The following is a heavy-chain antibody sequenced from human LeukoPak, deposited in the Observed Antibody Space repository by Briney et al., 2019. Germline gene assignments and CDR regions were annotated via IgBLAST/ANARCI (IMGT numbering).Heavy chain of an antibody. CDR3: ARRIVGPSSGGDY. J-gene: IGHJ4*02. V-gene: IGHV3-7*01. Sequence: GGSLRLSCAASGFTFSSFWMRWVRQAPGKGLELVANIKQDGSEKYYVDSVQGRFTISRDNAKNTLYLQMNSLRVEDTAVYYCARRIVGPSSGGDYWGQGTPVTVSS. CDR1: GFTFSSFW. CDR2: IKQDGSEK. D-gene: IGHD1-26*01.